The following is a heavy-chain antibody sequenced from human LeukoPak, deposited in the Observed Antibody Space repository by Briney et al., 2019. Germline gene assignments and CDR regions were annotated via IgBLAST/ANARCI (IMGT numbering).Heavy chain of an antibody. CDR2: INHSGST. CDR3: GGGYRGFRGLGFDP. D-gene: IGHD3-10*01. Sequence: PSETLSLTCAVYDWSFSGYYWTWIRQPPGKGLEWIGEINHSGSTNNNPSPKSRVTISVETSKNQFVLKLSYVAAADTAVFYCGGGYRGFRGLGFDPWGQGTLVTVSS. CDR1: DWSFSGYY. J-gene: IGHJ5*02. V-gene: IGHV4-34*01.